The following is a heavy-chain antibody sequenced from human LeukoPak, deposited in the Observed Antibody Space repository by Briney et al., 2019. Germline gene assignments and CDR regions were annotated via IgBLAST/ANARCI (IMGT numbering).Heavy chain of an antibody. Sequence: GGSLRLSFAASGFSFSGYRMNWVRQAPGKGLEWVSYISSSVSTIKYADSVKGRFTISRDNAKNSLYLQMNSLRAEDTAVYYCAREVGPTNAEYFQHWGQGTLVTVSS. D-gene: IGHD1-26*01. V-gene: IGHV3-48*01. J-gene: IGHJ1*01. CDR2: ISSSVSTI. CDR3: AREVGPTNAEYFQH. CDR1: GFSFSGYR.